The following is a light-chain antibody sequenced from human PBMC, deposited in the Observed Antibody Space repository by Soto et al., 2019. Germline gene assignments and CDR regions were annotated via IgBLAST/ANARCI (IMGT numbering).Light chain of an antibody. CDR3: QQYNNWPQT. J-gene: IGKJ1*01. CDR2: AAS. V-gene: IGKV1-39*01. Sequence: DIQLTQSPSSLSASVGDRVTITCRASQSISSYLNWYQQKPGKAPKLLIYAASSLQSGVPSRFSGSGSGTEFTLTISSLQSEDFAVYYCQQYNNWPQTFGQGTKGDIK. CDR1: QSISSY.